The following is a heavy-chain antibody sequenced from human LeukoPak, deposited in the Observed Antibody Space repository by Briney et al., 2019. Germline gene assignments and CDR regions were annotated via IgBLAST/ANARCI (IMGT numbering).Heavy chain of an antibody. CDR3: AKDRISYYYDSSGYFLFPDY. J-gene: IGHJ4*02. CDR1: GFTFSTYG. D-gene: IGHD3-22*01. CDR2: IQYDGSNK. Sequence: PGGSLRLSCAASGFTFSTYGMHWVRQAPGKGLEWVAFIQYDGSNKYYADSVKGRFTISRDNSKNTPYLQMNSLRAEDTAVYYCAKDRISYYYDSSGYFLFPDYWGQGTLVTVSS. V-gene: IGHV3-30*02.